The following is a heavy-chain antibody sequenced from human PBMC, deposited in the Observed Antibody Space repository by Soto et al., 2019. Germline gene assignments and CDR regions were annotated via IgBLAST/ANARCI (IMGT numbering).Heavy chain of an antibody. D-gene: IGHD4-17*01. CDR3: VSQRTTVPTQAYFDY. V-gene: IGHV4-39*01. J-gene: IGHJ4*02. CDR1: GGSVTNSSYY. Sequence: SETLSLTCTVSGGSVTNSSYYWAWIRQSPGKGLEWIGSVYYRGRSYSKSSVKSRVTISVDTSKNRFSLSLNSVTASDTAVYFCVSQRTTVPTQAYFDYWGPGALVTVSS. CDR2: VYYRGRS.